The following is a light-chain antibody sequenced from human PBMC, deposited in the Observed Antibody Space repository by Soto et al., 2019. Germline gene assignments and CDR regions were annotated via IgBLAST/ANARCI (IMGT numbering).Light chain of an antibody. CDR2: EVS. Sequence: QSALTQPASVSGSPRQSITISCTGTSSDIGDYNYVSWYQQHPGKAPKLIIYEVSYRPPGVSDRFSGSKSDNTASLTISGLQAEDEAHYYCSSHSSSSTLYVFGTGTKLTVL. V-gene: IGLV2-14*01. CDR3: SSHSSSSTLYV. CDR1: SSDIGDYNY. J-gene: IGLJ1*01.